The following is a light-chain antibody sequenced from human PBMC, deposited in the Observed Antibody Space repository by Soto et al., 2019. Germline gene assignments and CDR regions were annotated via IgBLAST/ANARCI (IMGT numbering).Light chain of an antibody. V-gene: IGLV2-14*03. CDR3: SSYRSPTTLV. CDR2: EVT. J-gene: IGLJ1*01. Sequence: QSALTQPASVSGSPGQSITISCTGTSTDIGDYNWVSWYQQHPGRAPKLIIYEVTNRPSGVSDRFSGSKSGNTASLTISGLQTDDEADYFCSSYRSPTTLVFGPGTKVTVL. CDR1: STDIGDYNW.